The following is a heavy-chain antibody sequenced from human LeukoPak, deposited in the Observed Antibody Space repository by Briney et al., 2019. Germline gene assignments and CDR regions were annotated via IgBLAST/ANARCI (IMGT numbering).Heavy chain of an antibody. Sequence: GGSLRLSCAASGFTFSSYSMNWVRQAPGKGLEWVSSISSSSYIYYADSVKGRFTISRDNAKNTLYLQMNSLRAEDTAVYYCARGPPYYFGMDVWGQGTTVTVSS. V-gene: IGHV3-21*01. CDR3: ARGPPYYFGMDV. J-gene: IGHJ6*02. CDR1: GFTFSSYS. CDR2: ISSSSYI.